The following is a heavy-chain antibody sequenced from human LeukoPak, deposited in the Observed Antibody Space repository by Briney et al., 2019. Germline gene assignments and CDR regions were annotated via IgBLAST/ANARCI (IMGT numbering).Heavy chain of an antibody. V-gene: IGHV1-69*13. Sequence: ASVEVSCKASGGTFSSYAISWVRQAPGQGLEWMGGIIPIFGTANYAQKFQGRVTITADESTSTAYMELSSLRSEDTAVYYCARGEDWNAPFDPWGQGTLVTVSS. CDR2: IIPIFGTA. J-gene: IGHJ5*02. CDR1: GGTFSSYA. D-gene: IGHD1-1*01. CDR3: ARGEDWNAPFDP.